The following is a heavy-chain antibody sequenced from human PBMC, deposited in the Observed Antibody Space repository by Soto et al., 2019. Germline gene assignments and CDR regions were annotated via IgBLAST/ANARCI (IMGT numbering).Heavy chain of an antibody. J-gene: IGHJ4*02. CDR2: ISYDGSNK. CDR1: GFTFSSYG. CDR3: AKGRITIFELDY. V-gene: IGHV3-30*18. Sequence: PGGSLRLSCAASGFTFSSYGMHWVRQAPGKGLEWVALISYDGSNKYYADSVKGRFSISRDNSKNTLYLQMNSLRVEDTAVYYCAKGRITIFELDYWGQGTLVTVSS. D-gene: IGHD3-3*01.